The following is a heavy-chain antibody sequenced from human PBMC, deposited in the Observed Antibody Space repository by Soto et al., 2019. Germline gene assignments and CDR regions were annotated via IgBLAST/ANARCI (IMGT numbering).Heavy chain of an antibody. V-gene: IGHV4-31*03. CDR1: GGSISGSVHY. J-gene: IGHJ5*02. CDR3: ARDGYRDRGVNHWFEP. CDR2: IHYSGST. Sequence: SETLSLTCTVSGGSISGSVHYWSWIRQHPGKGLEWIGYIHYSGSTDYNPSLKSRVTISVDTSKNQFSLKLNSVTAADTAVYYCARDGYRDRGVNHWFEPWGQGTLVTVSS. D-gene: IGHD4-17*01.